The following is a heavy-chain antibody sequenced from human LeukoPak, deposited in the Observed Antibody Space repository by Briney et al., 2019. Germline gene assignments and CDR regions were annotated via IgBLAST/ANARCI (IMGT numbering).Heavy chain of an antibody. Sequence: GGSLRLSCAVSGFTFNEYYMNWIRQAPGKGLEWVSYISSSGSTIYYADSVKGRFTISRDNAKNSLYLQMNSLRAEDTAVYYCARAGSNYGLVYFDYWGQGTLVTVSS. J-gene: IGHJ4*02. CDR3: ARAGSNYGLVYFDY. V-gene: IGHV3-11*01. CDR2: ISSSGSTI. CDR1: GFTFNEYY. D-gene: IGHD4-4*01.